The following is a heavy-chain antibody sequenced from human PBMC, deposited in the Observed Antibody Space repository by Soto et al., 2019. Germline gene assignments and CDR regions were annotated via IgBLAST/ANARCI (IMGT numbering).Heavy chain of an antibody. CDR1: GGSISSGGYY. Sequence: QVQLQESGPGLVKPSQTLSLTCTVSGGSISSGGYYWSWIRQHPGKGLEWIGYIYYSGSTYYNPSLKSRVTITVDTSKNQFSLKLSSVTAADTAVYYCASRPVRAVAGQRDIDYWGHGTLVTVSS. CDR3: ASRPVRAVAGQRDIDY. CDR2: IYYSGST. V-gene: IGHV4-31*03. D-gene: IGHD6-19*01. J-gene: IGHJ4*01.